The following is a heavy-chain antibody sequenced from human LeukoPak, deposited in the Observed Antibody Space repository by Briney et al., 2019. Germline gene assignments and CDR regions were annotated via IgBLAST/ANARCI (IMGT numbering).Heavy chain of an antibody. CDR2: IYYSGST. V-gene: IGHV4-31*03. Sequence: TLSLTCTVSGGSVSSGSYYWSWIRQHQGKGLEWIGYIYYSGSTYYNPSLKSRVTISVDTSKNQFSLKLSSVTAADTAVYYCARGPSRPKYYYGMDVWGQGTTVTVSS. CDR1: GGSVSSGSYY. J-gene: IGHJ6*02. CDR3: ARGPSRPKYYYGMDV. D-gene: IGHD6-13*01.